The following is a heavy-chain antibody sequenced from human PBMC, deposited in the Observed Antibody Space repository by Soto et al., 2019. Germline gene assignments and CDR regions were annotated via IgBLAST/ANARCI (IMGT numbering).Heavy chain of an antibody. CDR2: IYYSGST. D-gene: IGHD3-3*01. CDR3: ARSLKTYYDFWSGYFTPNYYYYGMDV. Sequence: QVQLQESGPGLVKPSQTLSLTCTVSGGSISSGGYYWSWIRQHPGKGLEWIGYIYYSGSTYYNPSLKCRVTISVDTSKNQFSLKLSSVTAAGTAVYYCARSLKTYYDFWSGYFTPNYYYYGMDVWGQGTTVTVSS. J-gene: IGHJ6*02. CDR1: GGSISSGGYY. V-gene: IGHV4-31*03.